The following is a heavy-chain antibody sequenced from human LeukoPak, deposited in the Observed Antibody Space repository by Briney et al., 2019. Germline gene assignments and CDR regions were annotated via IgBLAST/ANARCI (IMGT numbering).Heavy chain of an antibody. V-gene: IGHV4-61*02. D-gene: IGHD4-17*01. Sequence: PSETLSLTCTVSGDSISSGSYYWSWIRQPAGKGLEWIGRIYPNDGHTNYNPPHGSRATISMDTSRNQFSLKLSSVTAADTAVYYCAREDYGDYAPHYWGQGTLVTVSS. CDR3: AREDYGDYAPHY. CDR2: IYPNDGHT. J-gene: IGHJ4*02. CDR1: GDSISSGSYY.